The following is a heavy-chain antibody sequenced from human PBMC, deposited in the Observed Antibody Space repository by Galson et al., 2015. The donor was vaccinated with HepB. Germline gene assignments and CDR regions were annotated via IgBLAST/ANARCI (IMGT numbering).Heavy chain of an antibody. CDR1: GFTFSSYA. CDR3: AKGGGRPGSYSLYYYYCMDV. Sequence: SLRLSCADSGFTFSSYAMSWVRQAPGKGLEWVSAISGSGGSTYYEDSVKGRFTISRDNSKNTLYLQMNSLRAEGTAVYYCAKGGGRPGSYSLYYYYCMDVWGQGTTATVSS. V-gene: IGHV3-23*01. J-gene: IGHJ6*02. CDR2: ISGSGGST. D-gene: IGHD1-26*01.